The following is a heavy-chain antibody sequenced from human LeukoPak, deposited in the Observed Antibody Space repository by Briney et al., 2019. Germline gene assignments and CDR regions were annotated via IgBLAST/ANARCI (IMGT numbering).Heavy chain of an antibody. CDR2: IYYSGST. CDR1: GGSISSSSYY. J-gene: IGHJ4*02. Sequence: SETLSLTCTVSGGSISSSSYYWGWIRQPPGKGLEWIGSIYYSGSTYYNPSLKSRVTISVDTSKNQFSLKLSSVTAADTAVYYCARGDGWTFDYWGQGTLVTVSS. V-gene: IGHV4-39*07. D-gene: IGHD3-10*01. CDR3: ARGDGWTFDY.